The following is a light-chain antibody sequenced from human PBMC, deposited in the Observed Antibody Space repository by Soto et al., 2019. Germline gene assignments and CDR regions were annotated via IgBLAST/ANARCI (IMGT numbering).Light chain of an antibody. CDR2: GNS. V-gene: IGLV1-40*01. J-gene: IGLJ3*02. Sequence: QSVLTQPPSVSGAPGQRVTISCTGSSSNIGAGYDVHWYQQLPGTAPKLLIYGNSNRPSGVPDRFSGSKSGTSDSLAITGLPAADEADYYCQSYDSTLSGSGFGGGTELTVL. CDR1: SSNIGAGYD. CDR3: QSYDSTLSGSG.